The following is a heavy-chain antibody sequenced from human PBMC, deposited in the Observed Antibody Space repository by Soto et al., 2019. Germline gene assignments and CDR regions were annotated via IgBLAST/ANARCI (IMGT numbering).Heavy chain of an antibody. D-gene: IGHD6-13*01. CDR1: GYTFTAYY. CDR3: ATLDWAEDGHIPTTGTSDH. CDR2: INPNSGDT. V-gene: IGHV1-2*06. J-gene: IGHJ4*02. Sequence: QVQLVQSGAEVKKPGASVKVSCKASGYTFTAYYMHWVRQTPGQGLEWMGQINPNSGDTKYAQHFQGRVTVTRDTSISTAYMELSRLRSDDTAVYYCATLDWAEDGHIPTTGTSDHWGQGTLVTVSS.